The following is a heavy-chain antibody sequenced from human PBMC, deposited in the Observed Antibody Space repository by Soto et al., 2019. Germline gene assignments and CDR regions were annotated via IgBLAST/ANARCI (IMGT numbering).Heavy chain of an antibody. V-gene: IGHV3-7*01. CDR1: GFTFSSYW. J-gene: IGHJ6*03. Sequence: GGSLRLSCAASGFTFSSYWMSWVRQAPGKGLEWVANIKQDGSEKYYVDSVKGRFTISRDNAKNSLYLQMNSLRAEDTAVYYCARVSQQLVPGGYYYYYMDVWGKGTTVTVSS. D-gene: IGHD6-13*01. CDR3: ARVSQQLVPGGYYYYYMDV. CDR2: IKQDGSEK.